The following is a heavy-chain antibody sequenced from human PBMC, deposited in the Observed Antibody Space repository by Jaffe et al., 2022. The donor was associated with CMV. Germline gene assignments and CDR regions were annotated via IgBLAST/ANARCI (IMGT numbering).Heavy chain of an antibody. CDR2: IYYSGST. CDR1: GGSISSYY. Sequence: QVQLQESGPGLVKPSETLSLTCTVSGGSISSYYWSWIRQPPGKGLEWIGYIYYSGSTNYNPSLKSRVTISVDTSKNQFSLKLSSVTAADTAVYYCARGWMATIPFDYWGQGTLVTVSS. V-gene: IGHV4-59*01. CDR3: ARGWMATIPFDY. D-gene: IGHD5-12*01. J-gene: IGHJ4*02.